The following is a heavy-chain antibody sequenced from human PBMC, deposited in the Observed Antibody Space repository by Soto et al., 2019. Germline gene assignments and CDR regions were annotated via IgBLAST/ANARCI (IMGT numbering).Heavy chain of an antibody. V-gene: IGHV3-30*18. CDR3: AKEFHSWNYFDY. CDR1: GFTFSSSG. D-gene: IGHD1-20*01. J-gene: IGHJ4*02. CDR2: ISYDGSNK. Sequence: GGSLRLSCAASGFTFSSSGMHWVRQAPGKGLEWVAVISYDGSNKFYADSVKGRFTISRDNFRNTLYLQMNSQRAEDTAVYYCAKEFHSWNYFDYWGQGTLVTVSS.